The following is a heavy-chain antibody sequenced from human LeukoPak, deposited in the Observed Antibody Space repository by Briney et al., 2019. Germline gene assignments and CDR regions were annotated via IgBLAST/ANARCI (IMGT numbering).Heavy chain of an antibody. CDR2: IYYSGAT. D-gene: IGHD5-12*01. CDR3: ARADPYSGYDFDY. V-gene: IGHV4-59*01. CDR1: GGSISCFY. Sequence: SETLSLTCTVSGGSISCFYWNWIRQPPGKGLEYIGYIYYSGATNYIPSLKSRVTISVDTSKNQFSLKLNSVTTADTAIYYCARADPYSGYDFDYWGQGTLVTVSS. J-gene: IGHJ4*02.